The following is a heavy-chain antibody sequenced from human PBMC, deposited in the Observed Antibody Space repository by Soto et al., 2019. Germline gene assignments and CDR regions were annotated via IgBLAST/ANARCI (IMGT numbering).Heavy chain of an antibody. CDR3: ARGNQVAMSDY. J-gene: IGHJ4*02. CDR1: GGSFSGYY. CDR2: INHSGYT. Sequence: SETLSLTCAVYGGSFSGYYWSWIRQPPGKGLEWIGEINHSGYTNYNPSLKSRVTMSLDISKNQFSLRLSSVTAADTAVYYCARGNQVAMSDYWGQGTLVTVSS. V-gene: IGHV4-34*01.